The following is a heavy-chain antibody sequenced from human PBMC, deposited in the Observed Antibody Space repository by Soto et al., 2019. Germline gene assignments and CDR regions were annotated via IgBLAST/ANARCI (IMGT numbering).Heavy chain of an antibody. CDR3: AKRAFYGSGIPNYYGMDV. V-gene: IGHV3-23*01. CDR2: ISGTGGGT. D-gene: IGHD3-10*01. Sequence: EVHLLESGGGLVQPGGSLRLSCAASGFTFSNYAMTWVRQAPGKGLEWVSVISGTGGGTNNADSAKGRFTTSRDNSKNTLYLQMNSLRAEDTAVYYCAKRAFYGSGIPNYYGMDVWGQGIAVTVSS. CDR1: GFTFSNYA. J-gene: IGHJ6*02.